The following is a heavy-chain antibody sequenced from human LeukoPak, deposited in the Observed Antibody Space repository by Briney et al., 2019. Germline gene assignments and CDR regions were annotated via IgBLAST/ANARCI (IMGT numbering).Heavy chain of an antibody. CDR3: ASRRIVVVVAATLGYYYYGMDV. CDR1: GGTFSSYA. Sequence: SVKVSCKASGGTFSSYAISWVRQAPGQGLEWMGGIIPIFGTANYAQKFQGRVTITADESTSTAYMELSSLRSEDTAVYYCASRRIVVVVAATLGYYYYGMDVWGQGTTVTVSS. CDR2: IIPIFGTA. V-gene: IGHV1-69*13. J-gene: IGHJ6*02. D-gene: IGHD2-15*01.